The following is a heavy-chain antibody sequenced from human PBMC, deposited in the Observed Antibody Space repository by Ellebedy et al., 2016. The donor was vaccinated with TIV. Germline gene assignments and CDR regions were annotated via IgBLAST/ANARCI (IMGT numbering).Heavy chain of an antibody. CDR3: AKRTKVGDTTRFLDS. J-gene: IGHJ4*02. V-gene: IGHV4-61*08. CDR2: IYYSGST. Sequence: SETLSLTCTVSGGSISSGGYYWSWIRQPPGKGLEWIGYIYYSGSTNYNPSLKSRVTISVDTSKNQFSLKLSSVTAADTAVYYCAKRTKVGDTTRFLDSWGQGTLVTVSS. D-gene: IGHD1-26*01. CDR1: GGSISSGGYY.